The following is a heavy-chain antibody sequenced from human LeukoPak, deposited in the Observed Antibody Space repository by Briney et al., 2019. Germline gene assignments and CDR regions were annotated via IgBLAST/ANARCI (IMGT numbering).Heavy chain of an antibody. D-gene: IGHD6-19*01. CDR1: GFTFSNYW. CDR3: AREDGGIAVASG. Sequence: GSLRLSCAASGFTFSNYWMHWVRQAPGKGLVWVSRIHTDGSSTSYADSVKGRFTISRDNAKNTLYLQMNSLRAEDTAVYYCAREDGGIAVASGWGQGTLVTVSS. J-gene: IGHJ4*02. CDR2: IHTDGSST. V-gene: IGHV3-74*01.